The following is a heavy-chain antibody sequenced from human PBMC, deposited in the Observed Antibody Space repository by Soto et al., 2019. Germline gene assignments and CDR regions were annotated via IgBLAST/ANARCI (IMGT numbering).Heavy chain of an antibody. CDR1: GFNVSVNY. J-gene: IGHJ6*02. CDR3: VGENYYYGVDV. V-gene: IGHV3-53*01. CDR2: INGGGST. Sequence: EVQLVESGGGLIQPGGSLRLSCAASGFNVSVNYMNWVRQAPGKGLEWVSVINGGGSTNYADSVKGRFTISRDTTKNTLYLQMNSLRAEDTAVYYGVGENYYYGVDVWGQGTTVIVSS.